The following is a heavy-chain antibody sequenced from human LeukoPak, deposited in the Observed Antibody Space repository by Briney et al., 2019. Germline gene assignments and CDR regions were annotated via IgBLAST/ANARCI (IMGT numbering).Heavy chain of an antibody. CDR3: ARERCSGGSCYSRGAGNDAFDI. Sequence: GGSLRLSCAASGFFFSSYAMHWVRQAPGKGLEWVAVISYDGSNKYYADSVKGRFTISRDNSKNTLYLQMNSLRAEDTAVYYCARERCSGGSCYSRGAGNDAFDIWGQGTMVTVSS. V-gene: IGHV3-30-3*01. J-gene: IGHJ3*02. CDR1: GFFFSSYA. D-gene: IGHD2-15*01. CDR2: ISYDGSNK.